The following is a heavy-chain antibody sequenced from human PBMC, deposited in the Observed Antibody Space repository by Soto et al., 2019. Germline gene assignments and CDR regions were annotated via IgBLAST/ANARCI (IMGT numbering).Heavy chain of an antibody. J-gene: IGHJ4*02. V-gene: IGHV4-59*08. Sequence: QVHLQESGPGLVRPSETLSLTYTVSGDSVSNHFWSWIRQPPGKGLEWIAFIHYSGTANYNPSLRSRVTISVDTPKNQFSLRLTSVTAADTAVYYCARHPRTSGGERTFDYWGQGTMVAVSS. D-gene: IGHD2-21*01. CDR2: IHYSGTA. CDR3: ARHPRTSGGERTFDY. CDR1: GDSVSNHF.